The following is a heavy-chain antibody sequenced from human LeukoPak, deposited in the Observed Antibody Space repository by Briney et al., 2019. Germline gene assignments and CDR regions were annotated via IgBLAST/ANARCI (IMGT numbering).Heavy chain of an antibody. V-gene: IGHV4-34*01. J-gene: IGHJ4*02. CDR2: INHSGST. Sequence: SETLSLTCAVYGESFSGYYWSWIRQPPGKGLEWIGEINHSGSTNYNPSLKSRVTISVDTSKNQFSLKLSSVTAADTAIYYCAKHYMGSSYNRGLDYWGQGTLVTVSS. D-gene: IGHD3-10*01. CDR1: GESFSGYY. CDR3: AKHYMGSSYNRGLDY.